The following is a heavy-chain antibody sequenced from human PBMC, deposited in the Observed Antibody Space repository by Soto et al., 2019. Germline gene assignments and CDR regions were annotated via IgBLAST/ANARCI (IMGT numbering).Heavy chain of an antibody. J-gene: IGHJ5*02. CDR1: GGSISSSSYY. Sequence: PSETLSLTCTVSGGSISSSSYYWGWIRQPPGKGLGWIGSIYYSGSTYYNPPLKSRVTISVDTSKNQFSLKLSSVTAADTAVYFCAKRKADARNPHDPWSQGTLVTVSS. CDR2: IYYSGST. D-gene: IGHD6-13*01. V-gene: IGHV4-39*01. CDR3: AKRKADARNPHDP.